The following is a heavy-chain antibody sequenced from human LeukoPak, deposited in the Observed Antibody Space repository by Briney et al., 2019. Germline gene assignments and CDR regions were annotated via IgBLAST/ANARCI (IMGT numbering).Heavy chain of an antibody. CDR1: GYTFTSYD. CDR2: MNPNSGNT. J-gene: IGHJ4*02. Sequence: ASVKVSCKASGYTFTSYDINWVRQATGQGLEWMGWMNPNSGNTGYAQKFQGRVTMTRNTSISTAYMELSSLRSEDTAVYYCATHGDYGVSFDYWGQGTLVTVSS. D-gene: IGHD4-17*01. CDR3: ATHGDYGVSFDY. V-gene: IGHV1-8*01.